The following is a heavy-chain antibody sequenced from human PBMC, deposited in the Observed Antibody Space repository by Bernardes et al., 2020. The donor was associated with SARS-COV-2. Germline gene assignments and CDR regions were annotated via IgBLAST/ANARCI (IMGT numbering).Heavy chain of an antibody. CDR1: GFSLTSSGVG. D-gene: IGHD3-22*01. V-gene: IGHV2-5*02. CDR3: DGIFYDAGGYPNWFDP. CDR2: IYLDDDK. Sequence: SGPTLVKPTQTLRLTCTFSGFSLTSSGVGVGWIRQPPGQSLEWLALIYLDDDKRYSQSLRNRLTITTDTSKNQVVLTMTNMDPVDTATYYCDGIFYDAGGYPNWFDPWGQGTLVTVSS. J-gene: IGHJ5*02.